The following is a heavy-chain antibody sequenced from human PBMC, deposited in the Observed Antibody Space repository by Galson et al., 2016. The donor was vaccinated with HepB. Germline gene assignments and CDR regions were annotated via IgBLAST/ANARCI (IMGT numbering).Heavy chain of an antibody. V-gene: IGHV3-21*01. CDR1: GFTFSSYS. CDR2: IASNSRYI. CDR3: ARERNYYDSSGYYYDYFDY. Sequence: SLRLSCAVSGFTFSSYSMNWVRQAPGKGLEWVSSIASNSRYINYADSVKGRFTMSRDNAKNSLYLQMYSLRAEDTAVYYCARERNYYDSSGYYYDYFDYWGQGTLVTVSS. J-gene: IGHJ4*02. D-gene: IGHD3-22*01.